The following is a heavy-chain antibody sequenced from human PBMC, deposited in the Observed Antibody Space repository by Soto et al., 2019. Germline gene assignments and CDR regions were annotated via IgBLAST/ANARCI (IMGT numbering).Heavy chain of an antibody. CDR3: ATVDYYDSSGYPDY. Sequence: SDTLSLTCAVYGGSFSGYYWSWIRQPPGKGLEWIGEINHSGSTNYNPSLKSRVTISVDTSKNQFSLKLSSVTAADTAVYYCATVDYYDSSGYPDYWGQGTLVTVSS. D-gene: IGHD3-22*01. J-gene: IGHJ4*02. CDR1: GGSFSGYY. V-gene: IGHV4-34*01. CDR2: INHSGST.